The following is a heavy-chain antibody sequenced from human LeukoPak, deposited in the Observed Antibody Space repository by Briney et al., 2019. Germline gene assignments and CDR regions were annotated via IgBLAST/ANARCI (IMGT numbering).Heavy chain of an antibody. J-gene: IGHJ4*02. CDR3: AKDQYYYDSSGYSPLDY. Sequence: GGSLRLSCAASGFTFSSYWMSWVRQAPGKGLEWVANIKQDGSEKYYVDSAKGRFTISRDNSKNTLYLQMNSLRAEDTAVYYCAKDQYYYDSSGYSPLDYWGQGTLVTVSS. CDR1: GFTFSSYW. CDR2: IKQDGSEK. V-gene: IGHV3-7*01. D-gene: IGHD3-22*01.